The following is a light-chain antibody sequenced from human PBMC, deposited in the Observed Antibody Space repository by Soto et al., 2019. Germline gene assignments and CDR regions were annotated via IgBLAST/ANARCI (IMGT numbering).Light chain of an antibody. J-gene: IGKJ4*01. CDR1: QSVGNI. CDR3: QQRDDWPLT. Sequence: EIVLTQSPATLSLSPGERATLSCRASQSVGNILAWYQQKPGQAPRLLIYDASNRATGTPARFSGSGSEKDFALTISGLEPEDFAVYYCQQRDDWPLTGGGGTKVEIK. CDR2: DAS. V-gene: IGKV3-11*01.